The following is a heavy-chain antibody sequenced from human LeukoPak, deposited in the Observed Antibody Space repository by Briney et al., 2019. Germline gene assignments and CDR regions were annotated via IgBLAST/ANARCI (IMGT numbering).Heavy chain of an antibody. Sequence: GGSVKGSCKVAGDTLIGLSVQWVRQAAGKGLEWRVGFVPGDGETIYAQKFQGGGTMTEDTSSDTAYMQQSSLRCEETAGYYWGTPGDYGYYGRFRPYYFDHWGQGPVVTVSS. V-gene: IGHV1-24*01. CDR2: FVPGDGET. J-gene: IGHJ4*02. D-gene: IGHD4-17*01. CDR1: GDTLIGLS. CDR3: GTPGDYGYYGRFRPYYFDH.